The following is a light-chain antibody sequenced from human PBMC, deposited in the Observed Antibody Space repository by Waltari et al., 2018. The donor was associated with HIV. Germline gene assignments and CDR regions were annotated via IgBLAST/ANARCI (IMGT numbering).Light chain of an antibody. CDR1: SSNLGRNT. CDR3: AAWDDSLHGEL. CDR2: SNN. V-gene: IGLV1-44*01. J-gene: IGLJ2*01. Sequence: QSVLTQTPSLSGTPGQRVTISWSGGSSNLGRNTVNWYQQFPGTAPRLLIYSNNQRPSGVPDRFSGSKSGTSASLVISELQSQDEADYHCAAWDDSLHGELFGGGTKLTVL.